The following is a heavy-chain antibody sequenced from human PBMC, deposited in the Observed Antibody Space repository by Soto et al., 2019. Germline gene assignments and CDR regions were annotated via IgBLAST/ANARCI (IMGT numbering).Heavy chain of an antibody. D-gene: IGHD3-3*01. Sequence: EVQLVESGGGLVQPGGSLRLFCAASGFTFNSYWMSWVRQAPGKGLEWVANIKQDGSEKYYVDSVKGRFTISRDNAKNSLYLQMNILRDEDTAVYYCARGYDIWIAYRLYFDPWDQGTLVTVSS. CDR1: GFTFNSYW. CDR2: IKQDGSEK. J-gene: IGHJ5*02. CDR3: ARGYDIWIAYRLYFDP. V-gene: IGHV3-7*05.